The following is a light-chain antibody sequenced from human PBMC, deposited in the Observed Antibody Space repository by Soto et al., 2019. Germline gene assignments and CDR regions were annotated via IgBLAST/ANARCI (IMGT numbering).Light chain of an antibody. V-gene: IGLV2-8*01. J-gene: IGLJ2*01. Sequence: QSALTQPPSASGSPGQSVTISCSGSSSDVGGYNYVSWYQQHPGKAPKLMIYEVSKRPSGVPDRLSGSKSGNTATRTVSGLQAEDEADYFCSSYGGSNTVVFGGGTKLTIL. CDR2: EVS. CDR1: SSDVGGYNY. CDR3: SSYGGSNTVV.